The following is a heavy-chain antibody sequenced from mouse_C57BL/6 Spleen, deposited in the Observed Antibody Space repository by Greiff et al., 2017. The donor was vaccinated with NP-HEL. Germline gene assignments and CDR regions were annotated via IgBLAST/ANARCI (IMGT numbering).Heavy chain of an antibody. J-gene: IGHJ3*01. V-gene: IGHV2-2*01. CDR1: GFSLTSYG. CDR2: IWSGGST. CDR3: ASYGNYGDWFAY. D-gene: IGHD2-1*01. Sequence: QVQLQQSGPGLVQPSQSLSITCTVSGFSLTSYGVHWVRQSPGKGLEWLGVIWSGGSTDYNAAFISRLSISKDNSKSQVFFKMNSLQADDTAIYYCASYGNYGDWFAYWGQGTLVTVSA.